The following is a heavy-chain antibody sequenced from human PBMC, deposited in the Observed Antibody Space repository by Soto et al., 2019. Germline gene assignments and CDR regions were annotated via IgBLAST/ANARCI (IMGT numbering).Heavy chain of an antibody. J-gene: IGHJ4*02. CDR1: GFTFSSYG. CDR2: ISYDGSNK. V-gene: IGHV3-30*18. CDR3: AKGWGTGQQLVRAFDY. Sequence: GGSLRLSCAASGFTFSSYGMHWVRQAPGKGLEWVAVISYDGSNKYYADSVKGRFTISRDNSKNTLYLQMNSLRAEDTAVYYCAKGWGTGQQLVRAFDYWGQGTLVTVSS. D-gene: IGHD6-13*01.